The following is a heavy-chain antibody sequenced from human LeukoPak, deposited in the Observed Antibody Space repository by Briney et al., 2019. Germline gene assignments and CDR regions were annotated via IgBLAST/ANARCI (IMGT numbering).Heavy chain of an antibody. CDR1: GYTFTGYY. CDR2: IDPNSGGT. V-gene: IGHV1-2*02. J-gene: IGHJ4*02. Sequence: ASVKVSCKASGYTFTGYYMHWVRQAPGQGLEWMGWIDPNSGGTNYAQKFQGRVTMTRDTSISTAYMVLNRLRSDDTAVYYCARQYFDGSGNYYNLIDYWGQGSLVSASS. CDR3: ARQYFDGSGNYYNLIDY. D-gene: IGHD3-10*01.